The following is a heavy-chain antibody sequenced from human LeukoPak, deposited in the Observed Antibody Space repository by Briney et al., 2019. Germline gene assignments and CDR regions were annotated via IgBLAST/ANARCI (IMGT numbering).Heavy chain of an antibody. CDR3: ATGPYIVGATTNFDY. V-gene: IGHV1-24*01. CDR2: FDPEDGET. Sequence: GASVKVSCKVSGYTLTELSMHWVRQAPGKGLEWRGGFDPEDGETIYAQKFQGRVTMTEDTSTDTAYMELSSLRSEDTAVYYCATGPYIVGATTNFDYWGQGTLVTVSS. CDR1: GYTLTELS. D-gene: IGHD1-26*01. J-gene: IGHJ4*02.